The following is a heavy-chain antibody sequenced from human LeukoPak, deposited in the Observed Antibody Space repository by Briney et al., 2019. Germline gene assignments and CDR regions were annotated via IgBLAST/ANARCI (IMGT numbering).Heavy chain of an antibody. CDR2: IYYSGTT. D-gene: IGHD4-17*01. Sequence: PSETLSLTCTVSGGSISYYYWSWIRQSPGKGLEWIRYIYYSGTTNYNPSLKSRVTISVDTSKNQFSLQLRSVTAADTAVYYCARGDPQTTVPEGMDVWGQGTTVTVSS. CDR1: GGSISYYY. CDR3: ARGDPQTTVPEGMDV. J-gene: IGHJ6*02. V-gene: IGHV4-59*01.